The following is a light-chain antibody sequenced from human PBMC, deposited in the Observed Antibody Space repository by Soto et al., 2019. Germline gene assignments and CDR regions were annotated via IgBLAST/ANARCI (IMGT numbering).Light chain of an antibody. CDR2: EVN. CDR1: SSDVGSYNL. Sequence: QSALTQPASVSGSPGQSITISCTGTSSDVGSYNLVSWYQHHPDEAPKLIIYEVNKRPSGVSNRFSGSKSGNTASLAISGLQAEDEADYYCCSYAGSSSFYVFGSRTKVTVL. J-gene: IGLJ1*01. V-gene: IGLV2-23*02. CDR3: CSYAGSSSFYV.